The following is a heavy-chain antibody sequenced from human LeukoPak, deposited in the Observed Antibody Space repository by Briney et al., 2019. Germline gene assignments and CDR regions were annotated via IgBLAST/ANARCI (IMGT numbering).Heavy chain of an antibody. CDR1: GGSISSSSFY. CDR3: ARVLYYDSSGYYRYYFDY. V-gene: IGHV4-39*06. D-gene: IGHD3-22*01. CDR2: IYYSGSY. Sequence: PSETLSLTCTVSGGSISSSSFYWGWIRPPPGQGLEWIGSIYYSGSYYYNPSLKSRVTISVDTSKNQFPLKLSSVTAADTAVYYCARVLYYDSSGYYRYYFDYWGQGTLVTVSS. J-gene: IGHJ4*02.